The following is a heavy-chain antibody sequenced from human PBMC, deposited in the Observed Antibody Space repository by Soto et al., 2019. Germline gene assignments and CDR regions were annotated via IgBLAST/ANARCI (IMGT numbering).Heavy chain of an antibody. CDR2: IYPGDSDT. Sequence: GESLKISCKGSGYSFTSYWIGWVRQMPGKGLEWMGIIYPGDSDTRYSPSFQGQVTMSVDTSKNQFSLNLTSLTAADTAIYYCARANWYSEYWGQGTLVTVSS. D-gene: IGHD7-27*01. J-gene: IGHJ4*02. CDR1: GYSFTSYW. CDR3: ARANWYSEY. V-gene: IGHV5-51*01.